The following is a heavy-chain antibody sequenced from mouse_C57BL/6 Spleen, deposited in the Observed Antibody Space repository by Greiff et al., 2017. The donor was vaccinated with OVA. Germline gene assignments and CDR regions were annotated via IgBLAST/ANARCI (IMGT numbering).Heavy chain of an antibody. D-gene: IGHD2-4*01. V-gene: IGHV1-64*01. CDR2: IHPNSGST. CDR3: ARVRDDYDFYAMDY. Sequence: QVQLQQPGAELVKPGASVKLSCKASGYTFTSYWMHWVKQRPGQGLEWIGMIHPNSGSTNYNEKFKSKATLTVDKSSSTAYMQLSSLTSEGSAVYYCARVRDDYDFYAMDYWGQGTSVTVSS. J-gene: IGHJ4*01. CDR1: GYTFTSYW.